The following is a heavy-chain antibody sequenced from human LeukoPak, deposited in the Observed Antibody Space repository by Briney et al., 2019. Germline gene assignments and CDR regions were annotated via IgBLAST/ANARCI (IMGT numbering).Heavy chain of an antibody. CDR3: ARGRLYSSSSWDY. J-gene: IGHJ4*02. CDR2: INAGNGNT. V-gene: IGHV1-3*03. D-gene: IGHD6-6*01. Sequence: ASVKVSCKASGYTFTSYARHWVRQAPGQRLEWMGWINAGNGNTKYSQEFQGRVTITRDTSASTDYMELSSLRSEDMAVYYCARGRLYSSSSWDYWGQGTLVTVSS. CDR1: GYTFTSYA.